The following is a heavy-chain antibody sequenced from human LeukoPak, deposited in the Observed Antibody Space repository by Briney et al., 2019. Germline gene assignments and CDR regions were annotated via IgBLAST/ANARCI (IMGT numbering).Heavy chain of an antibody. CDR3: ANGLRLGELSLPYFDY. CDR2: IYYSGST. CDR1: GGSISSGDYY. D-gene: IGHD3-16*02. J-gene: IGHJ4*02. V-gene: IGHV4-30-4*08. Sequence: SQTLSLTCTVSGGSISSGDYYWSWIRQPPGTGLEWIGYIYYSGSTYYNPSLKSRVTISVDTSKNQFSLKLSSVIAADTAVYYCANGLRLGELSLPYFDYWGQGTLVTVSS.